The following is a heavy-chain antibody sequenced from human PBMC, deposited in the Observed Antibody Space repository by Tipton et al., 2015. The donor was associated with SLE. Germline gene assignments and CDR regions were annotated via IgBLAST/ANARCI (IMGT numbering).Heavy chain of an antibody. CDR2: FNGDGSDT. Sequence: SLRLSCAVSGLTFSSFWMYWVRHAPGKGLLCVSRFNGDGSDTTFADSVKGRFTISRDNAKNTLFLQMNSLRPEDTAVYYCARARLDLGGTNDLWGQGTLVTVSS. D-gene: IGHD2-15*01. CDR1: GLTFSSFW. J-gene: IGHJ5*02. V-gene: IGHV3-74*01. CDR3: ARARLDLGGTNDL.